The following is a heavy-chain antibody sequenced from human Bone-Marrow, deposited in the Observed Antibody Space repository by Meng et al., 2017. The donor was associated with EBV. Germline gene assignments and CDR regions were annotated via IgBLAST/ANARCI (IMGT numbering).Heavy chain of an antibody. D-gene: IGHD3-9*01. Sequence: QVQLVQSGAEVXXXXXXVKXSXXXSGGTFSSYAISWVRQAPGQGLEWMGGIIPIFGTANYAQKFQGRVTITADESTSIAYMELSSLRSEDTAVYYCARSYYDILTRSLGRFDPWGQGTLVTVSS. CDR1: GGTFSSYA. CDR3: ARSYYDILTRSLGRFDP. V-gene: IGHV1-69*01. CDR2: IIPIFGTA. J-gene: IGHJ5*02.